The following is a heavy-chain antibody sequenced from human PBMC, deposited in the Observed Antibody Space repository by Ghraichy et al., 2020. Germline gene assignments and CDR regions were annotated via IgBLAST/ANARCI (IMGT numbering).Heavy chain of an antibody. D-gene: IGHD3-9*01. CDR3: ARRQTNYDILTGYTFDY. CDR2: IKQDGSEK. V-gene: IGHV3-7*03. CDR1: GFTFSSYW. J-gene: IGHJ4*02. Sequence: GGSLRLSCAASGFTFSSYWMSWVRQAPGKGLEWVANIKQDGSEKYYVDSVKGRFTISRDNAKNSLYLQMNSLRAEDTAVYYCARRQTNYDILTGYTFDYWGQGTLVTVSS.